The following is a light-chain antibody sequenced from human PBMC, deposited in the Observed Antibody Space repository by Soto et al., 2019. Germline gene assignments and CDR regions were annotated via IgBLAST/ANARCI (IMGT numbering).Light chain of an antibody. CDR3: AAWDDNLSGLYV. CDR2: RNS. V-gene: IGLV1-47*01. Sequence: QSALTQSPSASGAPGQRVTISCSGSASTIGRNYVYWYQQLPGTAPKLLIYRNSQRPSGVPDRFSGSKSGTSASLAISGLRSEDEANYYCAAWDDNLSGLYVFGAWTKVTVL. CDR1: ASTIGRNY. J-gene: IGLJ1*01.